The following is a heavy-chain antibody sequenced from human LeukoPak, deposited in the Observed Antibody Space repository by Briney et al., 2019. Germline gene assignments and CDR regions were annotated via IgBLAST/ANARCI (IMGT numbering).Heavy chain of an antibody. CDR3: AREPQYVAARTYFDY. Sequence: PGGSLRLSCAASGFTFSSYWMSWVRQAPGKGLEWVANIKQDGSEKYYVDSVKGRFTISRDNAKNSLYLQMNSLRAEDTAVYYCAREPQYVAARTYFDYWGQGTLVTVPS. CDR1: GFTFSSYW. CDR2: IKQDGSEK. D-gene: IGHD6-13*01. J-gene: IGHJ4*02. V-gene: IGHV3-7*03.